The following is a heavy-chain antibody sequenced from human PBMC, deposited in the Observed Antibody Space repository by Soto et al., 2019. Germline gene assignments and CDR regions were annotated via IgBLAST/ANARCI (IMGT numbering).Heavy chain of an antibody. CDR3: ARRTAMVYYFDY. V-gene: IGHV4-39*01. J-gene: IGHJ4*02. D-gene: IGHD5-18*01. CDR2: IYYSGST. Sequence: PSETLSLTCTVSGGSISSSSYYWGWIRQPPGKGLEWIGSIYYSGSTYYNPSLKSRVTISVDTSKNQFSLKLSSVTAADTAVYYCARRTAMVYYFDYWGQGTLVTVSS. CDR1: GGSISSSSYY.